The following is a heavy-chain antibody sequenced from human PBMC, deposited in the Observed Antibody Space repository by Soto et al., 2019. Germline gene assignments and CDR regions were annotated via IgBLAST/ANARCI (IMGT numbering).Heavy chain of an antibody. Sequence: WETLSLTCTVSGGSISSYYWSWIRQPPGKGLEWIGYIYYSGSTNYNPSLKSRVTISVDTSKNQFSLKLSSVTAADTAVYYCAREVRYGGFHYWGQGTLVTVSS. J-gene: IGHJ4*02. V-gene: IGHV4-59*01. CDR1: GGSISSYY. D-gene: IGHD3-16*01. CDR2: IYYSGST. CDR3: AREVRYGGFHY.